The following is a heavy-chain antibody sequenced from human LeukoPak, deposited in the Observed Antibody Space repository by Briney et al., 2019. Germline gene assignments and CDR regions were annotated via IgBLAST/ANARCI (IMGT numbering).Heavy chain of an antibody. CDR3: ARGAMEYNWNYSPTGPFDY. J-gene: IGHJ4*02. CDR1: GGTFSSYA. V-gene: IGHV1-69*05. D-gene: IGHD1-7*01. Sequence: ASVKVSCKASGGTFSSYAISWVRQAPGQGLEWMGGIIPIFGTANYAQKFQGRVTITTDESTSTAYMELSSLRSEDTAVYYCARGAMEYNWNYSPTGPFDYWGQGALVIVSS. CDR2: IIPIFGTA.